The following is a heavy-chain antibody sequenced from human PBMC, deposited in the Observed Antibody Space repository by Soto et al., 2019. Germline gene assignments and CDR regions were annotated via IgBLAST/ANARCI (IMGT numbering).Heavy chain of an antibody. D-gene: IGHD3-22*01. CDR2: INHSGST. J-gene: IGHJ4*02. V-gene: IGHV4-34*01. CDR3: ASRRYYDSSGYYGGYFGY. Sequence: SETLSLTCAFYGVSFSGYYWSWIRQPPGKGLEWIGEINHSGSTNYNASLKSRVTISVDTSKNQLSLKLSSVTAEDTAVYYCASRRYYDSSGYYGGYFGYWGQGTLVTVSS. CDR1: GVSFSGYY.